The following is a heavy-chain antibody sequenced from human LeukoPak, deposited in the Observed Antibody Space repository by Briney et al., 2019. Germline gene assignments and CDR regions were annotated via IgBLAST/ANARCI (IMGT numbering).Heavy chain of an antibody. Sequence: GSSVKVTCKCSGCTYSCYTFNWVRQPPAQGLEWVGRIIPIVGIANCEQKFQCRVTITADKSTSTAYMELSSLRSEDTAVYYCARGGAIVVVPAGELRFDPWGQGTLVTVSS. J-gene: IGHJ5*02. D-gene: IGHD2-2*01. CDR1: GCTYSCYT. CDR3: ARGGAIVVVPAGELRFDP. V-gene: IGHV1-69*02. CDR2: IIPIVGIA.